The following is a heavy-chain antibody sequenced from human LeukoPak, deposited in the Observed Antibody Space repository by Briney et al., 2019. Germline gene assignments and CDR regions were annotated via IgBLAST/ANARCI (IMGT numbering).Heavy chain of an antibody. CDR2: ISSRSSTI. CDR1: GFTFSDYY. V-gene: IGHV3-11*01. J-gene: IGHJ4*02. Sequence: GGSLRLSCVASGFTFSDYYMTWLRQAPGKGLEWVSYISSRSSTIYYADSVKGRFTISRDNGKKSLFLQMNSLRAEDTAKYYCARESGWSFDSWGQGTLVTVSS. D-gene: IGHD6-19*01. CDR3: ARESGWSFDS.